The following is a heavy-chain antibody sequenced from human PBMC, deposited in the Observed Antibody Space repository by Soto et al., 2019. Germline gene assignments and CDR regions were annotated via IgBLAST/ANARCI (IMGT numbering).Heavy chain of an antibody. CDR1: GGTFSSYA. CDR3: AGERFRLSDSSGTDAFDI. Sequence: QVQLVQSGAEVKKPGSSVKVSCKASGGTFSSYAISWVRQAPGQGLEWMGGIIPIFGTANYAQKFQGRVTITAGESTSTDEMELSSLRSEDTAVSYCAGERFRLSDSSGTDAFDIWGQGTMVTVSS. D-gene: IGHD3-22*01. V-gene: IGHV1-69*01. J-gene: IGHJ3*02. CDR2: IIPIFGTA.